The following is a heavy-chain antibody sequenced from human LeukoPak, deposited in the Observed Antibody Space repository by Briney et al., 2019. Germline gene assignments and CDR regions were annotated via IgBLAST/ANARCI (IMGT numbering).Heavy chain of an antibody. CDR3: ARPAYCGGDCLGTEYFQH. J-gene: IGHJ1*01. Sequence: GGSLRLFCAASGFTFSSYWMSWVRQAPGKGLEWVANIKQDGSEKYYVDSVKGRFTISRDNSKNTLYLQMNSLRAEDTAVYYCARPAYCGGDCLGTEYFQHWGQGTLVTVSS. D-gene: IGHD2-21*02. CDR2: IKQDGSEK. CDR1: GFTFSSYW. V-gene: IGHV3-7*01.